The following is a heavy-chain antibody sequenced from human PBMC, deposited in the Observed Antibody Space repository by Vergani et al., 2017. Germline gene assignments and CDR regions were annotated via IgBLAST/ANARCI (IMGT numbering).Heavy chain of an antibody. CDR3: SASRSSGHGYCYIDV. V-gene: IGHV3-23*01. D-gene: IGHD6-6*01. CDR2: IGGSGVIT. Sequence: DVQLLESGGGLVQPGGSLRLSCAASGFTFSNFAMSWVRQAPGTGLEWVSTIGGSGVITYYADYVRGRFTVTRDDSKNTLYLQMNSLNAAATAVYYCSASRSSGHGYCYIDVWGKGTTVTVSS. CDR1: GFTFSNFA. J-gene: IGHJ6*03.